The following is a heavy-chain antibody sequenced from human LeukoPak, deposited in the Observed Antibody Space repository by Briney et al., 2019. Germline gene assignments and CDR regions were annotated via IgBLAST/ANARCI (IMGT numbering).Heavy chain of an antibody. CDR3: ASRTSWYYGLDV. CDR1: GFPFSSYW. J-gene: IGHJ6*02. CDR2: IKQDGSKK. Sequence: PGGSLRLSCVASGFPFSSYWMTWVRQAPGKGLEWVANIKQDGSKKSYVDSVKGRFTISREIGKNSLYLQIHSLRAEDTAVYYCASRTSWYYGLDVWGQGTTVTVSS. D-gene: IGHD1-1*01. V-gene: IGHV3-7*03.